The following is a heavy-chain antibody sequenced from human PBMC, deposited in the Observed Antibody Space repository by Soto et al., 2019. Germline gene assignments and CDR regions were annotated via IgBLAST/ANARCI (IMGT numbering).Heavy chain of an antibody. CDR1: GFTFSSYA. J-gene: IGHJ6*02. CDR3: AKDLTYYYDSSGYPLVQLYYGMDV. V-gene: IGHV3-23*01. D-gene: IGHD3-22*01. CDR2: ISGSGGST. Sequence: GGSLRLSCAASGFTFSSYAMSWVRQAPGKGLEWVSAISGSGGSTYYADSVKGRFTISRDNSKTTLYLQMNSLRAEDTAVYYCAKDLTYYYDSSGYPLVQLYYGMDVWGQGTTVTVSS.